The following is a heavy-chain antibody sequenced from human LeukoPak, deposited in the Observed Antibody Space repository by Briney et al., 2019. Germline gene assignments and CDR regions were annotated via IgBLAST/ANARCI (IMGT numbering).Heavy chain of an antibody. CDR1: GFSLNSSGVG. D-gene: IGHD7-27*01. V-gene: IGHV2-5*02. J-gene: IGHJ5*02. CDR3: AHTGSAHGDDWFDP. Sequence: SGPTLVKPTETLTLTCTFSGFSLNSSGVGVGWIRQPLGKALEWLALISRDDDKRYSPSLKSRLSITKDTSKNQVVLTLANLDPVDTATYYCAHTGSAHGDDWFDPWGQGTLVTVSS. CDR2: ISRDDDK.